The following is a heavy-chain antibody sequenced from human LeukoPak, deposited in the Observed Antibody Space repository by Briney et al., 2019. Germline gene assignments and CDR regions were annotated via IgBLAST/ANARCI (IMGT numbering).Heavy chain of an antibody. CDR3: AKGSSRGTTLTWFDP. CDR2: MSGRGDTS. V-gene: IGHV3-23*01. Sequence: GGSLRLSCAASGFTFGTHAMTWVRQAPGKGLEWVSGMSGRGDTSYYADSVKGRFTISRDNSKNTLYLQMNSLRVDDTAVYYCAKGSSRGTTLTWFDPWGQGTLVTVSS. CDR1: GFTFGTHA. D-gene: IGHD4-17*01. J-gene: IGHJ5*02.